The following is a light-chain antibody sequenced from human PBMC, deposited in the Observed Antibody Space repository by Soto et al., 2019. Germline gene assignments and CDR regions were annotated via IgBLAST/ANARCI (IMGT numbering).Light chain of an antibody. J-gene: IGLJ3*02. CDR3: AAWDGSLNGRV. CDR2: SDN. V-gene: IGLV1-44*01. CDR1: SSNIGSNT. Sequence: QSVLTQPPSASGTPGQRVTISCSGSSSNIGSNTVNWYQQLPGTAPKLLIYSDNQRPSGVPDRFSGSKSGASASLAISGLQSEDEDDYYCAAWDGSLNGRVFGGGTKLTVL.